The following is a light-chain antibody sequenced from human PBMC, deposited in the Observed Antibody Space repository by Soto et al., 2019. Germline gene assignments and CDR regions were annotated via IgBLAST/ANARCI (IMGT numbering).Light chain of an antibody. V-gene: IGLV2-23*02. CDR3: CSYVPNRRV. Sequence: QSALTQPASVSGSPGQSITISCSGAYNLVSWYQQHPGKAPKLMIFEVNKRPSGVYYRFSGYESGNTASLTISALQAEDEADYFCCSYVPNRRVFGGGTKLTVL. CDR1: YNL. CDR2: EVN. J-gene: IGLJ3*02.